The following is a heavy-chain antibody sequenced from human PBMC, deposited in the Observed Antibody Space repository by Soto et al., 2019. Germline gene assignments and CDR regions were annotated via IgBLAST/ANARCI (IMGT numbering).Heavy chain of an antibody. D-gene: IGHD3-10*01. CDR1: GGSISSSSYY. CDR3: ARGGEPLGYYGLDV. Sequence: TLSLTCTVSGGSISSSSYYWGWIRQPPGKGLEWIGSIYYSGSTYYNPSLKSRVSMSVDTSKNQFSLKLTSLTAADTAVYYCARGGEPLGYYGLDVWGQGTTVTVSS. CDR2: IYYSGST. V-gene: IGHV4-39*07. J-gene: IGHJ6*02.